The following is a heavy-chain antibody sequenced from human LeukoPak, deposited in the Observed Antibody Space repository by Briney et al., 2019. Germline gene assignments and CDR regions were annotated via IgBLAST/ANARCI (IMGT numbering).Heavy chain of an antibody. J-gene: IGHJ4*02. D-gene: IGHD3-16*01. Sequence: GGSLRLSCAASGFTFSDYEVNWVRQAPGKGLEFVSFISSSGSPTYYADSVKGRFTISRDNAKNSLFLQMNSLRAEDTAVYYCAVGGGYWGQGTLVTVSS. V-gene: IGHV3-48*03. CDR2: ISSSGSPT. CDR1: GFTFSDYE. CDR3: AVGGGY.